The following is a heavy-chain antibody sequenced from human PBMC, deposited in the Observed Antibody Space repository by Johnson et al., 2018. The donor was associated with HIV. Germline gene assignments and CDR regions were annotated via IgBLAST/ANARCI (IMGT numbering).Heavy chain of an antibody. V-gene: IGHV3-9*01. CDR1: GFTFDHYA. J-gene: IGHJ3*02. D-gene: IGHD3-3*01. CDR2: LTWNSDTT. Sequence: VQLVESGGGLVQPGRSLRLSCVASGFTFDHYAMHWVRQPPGKGLEWVSGLTWNSDTTGYADSVKGRFTISRDNAENSLYLQMNSMRAEDTAVYSCARYLTPSRTATPSRTTEWFDAFDIWGQGTMVAVSS. CDR3: ARYLTPSRTATPSRTTEWFDAFDI.